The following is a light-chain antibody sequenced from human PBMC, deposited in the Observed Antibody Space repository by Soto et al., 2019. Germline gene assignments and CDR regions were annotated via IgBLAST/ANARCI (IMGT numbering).Light chain of an antibody. CDR1: QSISSY. J-gene: IGKJ1*01. Sequence: DIQMTQSPSSLSASVGDRVTITCRASQSISSYLNWYQQKPGKAPKLLIYAASSLQSGVPSRCSGSGSGTDFTLTISSLQPEDFATYDCQQSYNTPWTFGQGTMVEIK. CDR2: AAS. V-gene: IGKV1-39*01. CDR3: QQSYNTPWT.